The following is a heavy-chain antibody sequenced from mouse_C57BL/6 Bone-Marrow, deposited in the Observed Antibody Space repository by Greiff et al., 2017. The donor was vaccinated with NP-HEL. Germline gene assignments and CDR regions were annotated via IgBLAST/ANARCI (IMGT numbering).Heavy chain of an antibody. D-gene: IGHD1-1*01. Sequence: QVQLQQPGAELVMPGASVKLSCKASGYTFTSYWMHWVKQRPGQGLEWIGEIDPSDSYTNYNQKFKGKSTLTVDKSSSTPYMQLSSLTSEDSAVYYCATDYYGKNYFDYWGQGTTLTVSS. CDR3: ATDYYGKNYFDY. J-gene: IGHJ2*01. CDR1: GYTFTSYW. CDR2: IDPSDSYT. V-gene: IGHV1-69*01.